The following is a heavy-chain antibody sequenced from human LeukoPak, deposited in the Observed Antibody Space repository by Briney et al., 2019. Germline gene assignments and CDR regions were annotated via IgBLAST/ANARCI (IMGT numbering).Heavy chain of an antibody. J-gene: IGHJ4*02. D-gene: IGHD3-22*01. CDR3: AKEGDYYDSSGYSDLDY. CDR2: ISYDGSNK. Sequence: GRSLRLSCAASGFTFSSYGMHWVRQAPGKGLEWVAVISYDGSNKYYADSVKGRFTISRDNSKNTLYLQMNNLRAEDTAVYYCAKEGDYYDSSGYSDLDYWGQGTLVTVSS. CDR1: GFTFSSYG. V-gene: IGHV3-30*18.